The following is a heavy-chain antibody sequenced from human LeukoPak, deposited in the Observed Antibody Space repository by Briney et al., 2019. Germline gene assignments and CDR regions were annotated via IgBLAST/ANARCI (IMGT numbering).Heavy chain of an antibody. CDR2: ISSSSSYI. V-gene: IGHV3-21*04. CDR3: ARELESSGYYFDAFDI. D-gene: IGHD3-22*01. J-gene: IGHJ3*02. CDR1: GFTFSSYS. Sequence: GGSLRLSCAASGFTFSSYSMNWVRQAPGKGLEWVSSISSSSSYIYYADSVKGRFTISRDNAKNSLYLQMNSLRAEDTALYYCARELESSGYYFDAFDIWGQGTMVTVSS.